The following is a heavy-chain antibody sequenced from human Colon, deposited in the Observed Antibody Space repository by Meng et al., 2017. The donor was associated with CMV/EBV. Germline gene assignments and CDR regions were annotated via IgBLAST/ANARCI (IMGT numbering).Heavy chain of an antibody. V-gene: IGHV3-23*01. D-gene: IGHD2-15*01. J-gene: IGHJ6*02. Sequence: GESLKISCAASGFTFSSYAMSWVRQAPGKGLERVSAISGSGGSTYYADSVKGRFTISRDNSKNTLYLQMNSLRAEDTAVYYCAFALGYCSGGSCRMYGMDVWGQGTTVTVSS. CDR2: ISGSGGST. CDR1: GFTFSSYA. CDR3: AFALGYCSGGSCRMYGMDV.